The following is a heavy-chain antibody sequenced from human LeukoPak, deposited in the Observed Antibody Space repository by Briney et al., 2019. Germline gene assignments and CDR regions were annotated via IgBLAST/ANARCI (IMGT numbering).Heavy chain of an antibody. V-gene: IGHV4-59*11. J-gene: IGHJ4*02. D-gene: IGHD6-19*01. Sequence: KPSETLSLTCTVSGASMSCHFWSWIRQPPGKELEWISYIYYNGETNYNPSLKSRVSTSLDMSKNQFSLKLSSVTAADTAVYYCAGNKGWYRHDYWGQGALVTVSS. CDR3: AGNKGWYRHDY. CDR2: IYYNGET. CDR1: GASMSCHF.